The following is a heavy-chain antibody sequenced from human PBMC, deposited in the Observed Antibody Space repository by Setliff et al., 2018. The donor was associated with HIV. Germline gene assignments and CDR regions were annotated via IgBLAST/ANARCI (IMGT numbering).Heavy chain of an antibody. V-gene: IGHV4-39*07. Sequence: PSETLSLTCTVSGGSIRATSYYWGWIRQPPGKGLEWIGSIYYSGSTKYNPSLKSRVTMSVDPAKNQFSLKLTSVTAADTAVYYCARVGRVVQSKIPYYFDYWGQGTLVTVSS. CDR3: ARVGRVVQSKIPYYFDY. CDR2: IYYSGST. J-gene: IGHJ4*02. CDR1: GGSIRATSYY. D-gene: IGHD2-2*01.